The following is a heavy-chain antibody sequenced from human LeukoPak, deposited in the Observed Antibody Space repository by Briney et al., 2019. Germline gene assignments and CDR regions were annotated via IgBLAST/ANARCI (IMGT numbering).Heavy chain of an antibody. CDR2: IIPILGIA. Sequence: SVKVSCKASGGTFSSYAISWVRQAPGQGLEWMGRIIPILGIANYAQKFQGRVTITADKSTSTAYMELSSLRSEDTAVYYCAREAGVAPWGDFWGQGTLVTVSS. CDR1: GGTFSSYA. J-gene: IGHJ4*02. CDR3: AREAGVAPWGDF. V-gene: IGHV1-69*04. D-gene: IGHD3-16*01.